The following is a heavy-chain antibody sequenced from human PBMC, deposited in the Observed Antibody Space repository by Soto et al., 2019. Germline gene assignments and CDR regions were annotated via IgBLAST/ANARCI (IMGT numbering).Heavy chain of an antibody. V-gene: IGHV1-18*01. D-gene: IGHD6-6*01. CDR1: GYTFRNYG. Sequence: ASVKVSCKASGYTFRNYGINWVRQAPGKGLEWMGWISAYNGETNYAQNFQGRGTLATDTPTSTAYLELRSLKSDDTAMYYCARDGRQFVHNSEDFDIWGQGTTVTVS. J-gene: IGHJ3*02. CDR3: ARDGRQFVHNSEDFDI. CDR2: ISAYNGET.